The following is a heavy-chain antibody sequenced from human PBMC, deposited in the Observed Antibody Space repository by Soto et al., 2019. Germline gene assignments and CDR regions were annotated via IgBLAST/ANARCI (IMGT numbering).Heavy chain of an antibody. CDR1: GFTSTSSA. CDR3: AADSGQRYDFWSGYYPHDAFDI. J-gene: IGHJ4*02. D-gene: IGHD3-3*01. Sequence: SVKVSCKASGFTSTSSAMQWVRQARGQRLEWIGWIVVGSGNTNYAQKFQERVTITRDMSTSTAYMELSSLRSEDTAVYYCAADSGQRYDFWSGYYPHDAFDIWGQGTLVTVSS. CDR2: IVVGSGNT. V-gene: IGHV1-58*02.